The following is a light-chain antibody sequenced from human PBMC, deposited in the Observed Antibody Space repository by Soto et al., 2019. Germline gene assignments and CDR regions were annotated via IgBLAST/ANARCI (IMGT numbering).Light chain of an antibody. Sequence: QSALTQPASVSGSPGQSITISCTGTSSDVGGYKYVSWYQQNPGKAPKSMIYEVSNRPSGVSNRFSDSKSGNTASLTLSGLQAEDEADYYCSSYTSSSPLDVFGTGTKLTVL. V-gene: IGLV2-14*01. CDR1: SSDVGGYKY. J-gene: IGLJ1*01. CDR2: EVS. CDR3: SSYTSSSPLDV.